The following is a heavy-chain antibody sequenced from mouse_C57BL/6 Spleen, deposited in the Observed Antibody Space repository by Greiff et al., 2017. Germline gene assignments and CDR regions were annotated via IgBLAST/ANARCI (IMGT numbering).Heavy chain of an antibody. V-gene: IGHV2-2*01. CDR3: ARNPYYYGSSRYYAMDY. CDR2: IWSGGST. Sequence: VQLQQSGPGLVQPSQSLSITCTVSGFSLTSYGVHWVRQSPGKGLEWLGVIWSGGSTDYNAAFISRLSISKDNSKSQVFFKMNSLQADDTAIYYCARNPYYYGSSRYYAMDYWGQGTSVTVSS. J-gene: IGHJ4*01. D-gene: IGHD1-1*01. CDR1: GFSLTSYG.